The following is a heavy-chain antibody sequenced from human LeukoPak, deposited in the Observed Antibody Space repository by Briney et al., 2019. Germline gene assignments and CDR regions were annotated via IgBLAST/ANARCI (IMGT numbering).Heavy chain of an antibody. CDR1: GGSISSSSYY. CDR3: ARATVTSYYFDY. Sequence: PSETLSLTCTVSGGSISSSSYYWGWIRQPPGTGLEWIGSIYYSGSTYYNPSLKTRVTIYVDTSKKQFSLKLNSVTAADTAVYYCARATVTSYYFDYWGQGTLVTVSS. CDR2: IYYSGST. D-gene: IGHD4-17*01. V-gene: IGHV4-39*01. J-gene: IGHJ4*02.